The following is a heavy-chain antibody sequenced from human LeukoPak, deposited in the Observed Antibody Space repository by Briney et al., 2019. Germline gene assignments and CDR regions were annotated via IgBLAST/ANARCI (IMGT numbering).Heavy chain of an antibody. CDR2: IYTSGST. V-gene: IGHV4-4*07. D-gene: IGHD6-19*01. J-gene: IGHJ1*01. Sequence: PSETLSLTCTVSGGSISSYYWSLIRQPAGKGLEWIGRIYTSGSTNYNPSLKSRVTMSVDTSKNQFSLKLSSVTAADTAVYYCAAAYSSGWYSFRAEYFQHWGQGTLVTVSS. CDR3: AAAYSSGWYSFRAEYFQH. CDR1: GGSISSYY.